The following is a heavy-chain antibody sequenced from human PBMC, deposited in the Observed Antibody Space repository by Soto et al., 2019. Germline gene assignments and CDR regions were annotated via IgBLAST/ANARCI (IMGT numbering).Heavy chain of an antibody. Sequence: SETLSLTCTVSGDSVSSDYWSWIRQPAGKGLEWIGRIYTSGSTNYNPSLKGRVTMTVDTSKNQFSLKLSSVTAADTAVYYCARGWLSSTYYYGLDVWGQGTTVTVSS. CDR1: GDSVSSDY. J-gene: IGHJ6*02. CDR2: IYTSGST. CDR3: ARGWLSSTYYYGLDV. V-gene: IGHV4-4*07. D-gene: IGHD6-13*01.